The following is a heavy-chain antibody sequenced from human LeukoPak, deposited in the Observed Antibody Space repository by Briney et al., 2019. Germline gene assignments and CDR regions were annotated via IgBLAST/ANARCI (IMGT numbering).Heavy chain of an antibody. CDR3: ARESSSWYPDAFDI. D-gene: IGHD6-13*01. CDR1: GFTFSSYE. J-gene: IGHJ3*02. CDR2: ISRRGSTI. V-gene: IGHV3-48*03. Sequence: GGSLRLSCAASGFTFSSYEMNWVRQAPGKGLEWVSYISRRGSTIYYADSVKGRFTISRDNAKNSLYLQMNSLRAEDTDVYYCARESSSWYPDAFDIWGQGTMVTVSS.